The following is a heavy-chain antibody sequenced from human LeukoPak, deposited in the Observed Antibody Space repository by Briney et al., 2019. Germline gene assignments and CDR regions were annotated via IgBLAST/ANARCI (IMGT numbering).Heavy chain of an antibody. J-gene: IGHJ3*02. CDR2: IRGGGTSE. CDR3: ARDPNGDYIGAFDM. CDR1: GFTFSAYA. V-gene: IGHV3-23*01. D-gene: IGHD4-17*01. Sequence: PGGSLRLSCTASGFTFSAYAMMWVRQAPGKGPEWVSAIRGGGTSEFYADSVKGRFRSSRDNSKDTLFLQMNSLRAEDTAVYYCARDPNGDYIGAFDMWGPGTMVTVSS.